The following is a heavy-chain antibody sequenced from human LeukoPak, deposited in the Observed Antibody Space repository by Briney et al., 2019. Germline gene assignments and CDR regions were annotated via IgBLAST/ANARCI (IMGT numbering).Heavy chain of an antibody. J-gene: IGHJ4*02. V-gene: IGHV3-7*05. CDR1: GFTFSNYW. CDR2: IKEDGSEK. D-gene: IGHD1-14*01. Sequence: GGSLRLSCAASGFTFSNYWMTWVRQAPGKGLEWVANIKEDGSEKYYVDSVKGRFTISRDNAKNSLYLQMNTLRAEGTAVYYCARARIDYWGQGTLITVSS. CDR3: ARARIDY.